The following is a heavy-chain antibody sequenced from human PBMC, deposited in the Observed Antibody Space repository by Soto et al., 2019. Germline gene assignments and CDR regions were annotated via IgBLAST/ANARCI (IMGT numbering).Heavy chain of an antibody. Sequence: GGSLRLSCAASGSTFSSYSMNWVRQAPGKGLEWVSSISSSSSYIYYADSVKGRFTISRDNAKNSLYLQMNSLRAEDTAVYYCARDWPGGLRDGGLAFDIWGQGTMVTVSS. CDR1: GSTFSSYS. V-gene: IGHV3-21*01. D-gene: IGHD2-21*02. J-gene: IGHJ3*02. CDR2: ISSSSSYI. CDR3: ARDWPGGLRDGGLAFDI.